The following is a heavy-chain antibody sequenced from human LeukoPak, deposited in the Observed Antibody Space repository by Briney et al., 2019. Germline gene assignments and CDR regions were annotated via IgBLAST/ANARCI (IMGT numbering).Heavy chain of an antibody. D-gene: IGHD3-9*01. CDR2: VHYSGGT. CDR3: ATGRSIRYFDY. Sequence: SETLSLTCTVSGVSIFSSYWNWVRQPPGKGLEWIGYVHYSGGTNYNPSLKSRVTISVDTSKSQFSLKLSSATAADTAVYYCATGRSIRYFDYWGQGTLLTVSS. J-gene: IGHJ4*02. V-gene: IGHV4-59*12. CDR1: GVSIFSSY.